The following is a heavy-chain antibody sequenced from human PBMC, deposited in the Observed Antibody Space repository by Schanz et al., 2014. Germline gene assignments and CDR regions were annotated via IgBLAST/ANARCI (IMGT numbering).Heavy chain of an antibody. CDR1: GFTFSTYA. CDR3: AKDPSHGDYDYYFDY. V-gene: IGHV3-23*01. J-gene: IGHJ4*02. D-gene: IGHD3-22*01. Sequence: EVQLLDSGGGLVQPGGSLRLSCAASGFTFSTYAMSWVRQAPGKGLEWVSALSGSGGSTYYADSVKGRFTISRDNSKNTLYLQMNSLRAEDTAVYYCAKDPSHGDYDYYFDYWGQGALVTVSS. CDR2: LSGSGGST.